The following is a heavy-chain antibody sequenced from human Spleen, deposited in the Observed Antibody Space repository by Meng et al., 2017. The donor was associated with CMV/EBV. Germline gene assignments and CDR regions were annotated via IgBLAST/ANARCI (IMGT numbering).Heavy chain of an antibody. Sequence: GESLKISCAASGFTFSSYVMHWVRQAPGKGLEWVAVISYDGSNKYYADSVKGRFTISRDNSKNMLYLQMNSLRAEDTAVYYCARVAAAGRGMDVWGPGTTVTVSS. CDR2: ISYDGSNK. D-gene: IGHD6-13*01. CDR3: ARVAAAGRGMDV. V-gene: IGHV3-30-3*01. J-gene: IGHJ6*02. CDR1: GFTFSSYV.